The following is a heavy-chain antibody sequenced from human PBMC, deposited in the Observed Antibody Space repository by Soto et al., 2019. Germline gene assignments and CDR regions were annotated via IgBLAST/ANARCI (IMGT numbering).Heavy chain of an antibody. D-gene: IGHD2-15*01. J-gene: IGHJ4*02. CDR2: ISHSETT. CDR3: ARDWRGYCSGGSCYGGFDY. CDR1: GSYITSGDYH. Sequence: SETLSLTCSVSGSYITSGDYHWTWIRQAPGKGLEWIGYISHSETTYYSPALKNRIIISSDFSMNQFSLRLNSVTAADTAVYYCARDWRGYCSGGSCYGGFDYWGQGTLVTVSS. V-gene: IGHV4-30-4*01.